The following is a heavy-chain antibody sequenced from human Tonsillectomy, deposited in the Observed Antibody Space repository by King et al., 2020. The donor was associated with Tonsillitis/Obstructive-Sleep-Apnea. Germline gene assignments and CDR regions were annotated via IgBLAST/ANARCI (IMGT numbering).Heavy chain of an antibody. Sequence: QLVQSGAELKKPGSSVKVSCKASGGVFNSYAFSWVRQAPGQGLEWMGRIVPLLDTPNYAQKFQGRVTITADKSTSTVYMEMSSLRSEDTAVYYCATAPATIPLAPWFDPGGQGTLVTASS. CDR3: ATAPATIPLAPWFDP. CDR1: GGVFNSYA. J-gene: IGHJ5*02. V-gene: IGHV1-69*04. D-gene: IGHD1-14*01. CDR2: IVPLLDTP.